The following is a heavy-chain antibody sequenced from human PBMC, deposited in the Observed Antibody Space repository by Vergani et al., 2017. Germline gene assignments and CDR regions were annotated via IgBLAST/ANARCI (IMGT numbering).Heavy chain of an antibody. Sequence: EVQLLESGGGLVQPGGSLRLSCAASGFTFSSYAMSWVRQAPGKGLEWVSAISGSGGSTYYADSVKGRFTNSRDNSKNTLFLQMNSLRAEDTAVYYCAKDQELWFGDMGAFDIWGQGTMVTVSS. V-gene: IGHV3-23*01. CDR2: ISGSGGST. CDR3: AKDQELWFGDMGAFDI. CDR1: GFTFSSYA. J-gene: IGHJ3*02. D-gene: IGHD3-10*01.